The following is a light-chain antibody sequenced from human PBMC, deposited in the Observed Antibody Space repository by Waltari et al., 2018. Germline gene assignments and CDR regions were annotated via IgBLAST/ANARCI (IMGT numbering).Light chain of an antibody. V-gene: IGLV3-1*01. CDR2: QDS. CDR1: KLGDKY. J-gene: IGLJ1*01. CDR3: QAWDSSTFYV. Sequence: SYELTQPPSVPVSPGQTASITCSGDKLGDKYACWYQQKPGQSPLLVIYQDSKRPSGIPERFSRSNSGNTATLTISGTQAMDEADYYCQAWDSSTFYVFGTGTKVTVL.